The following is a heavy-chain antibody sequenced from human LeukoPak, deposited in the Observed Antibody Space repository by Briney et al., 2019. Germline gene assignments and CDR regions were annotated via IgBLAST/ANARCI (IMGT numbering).Heavy chain of an antibody. CDR2: IYTSGST. V-gene: IGHV4-4*07. J-gene: IGHJ4*02. CDR3: ARAEDIVATMGLDY. D-gene: IGHD5-12*01. Sequence: PSETLSLTCTVSGGSISSYHWSWIRQPAGKGLEWIGRIYTSGSTNYNPSLKSRVAMSVDTSKNQFSLKLNSVTAADTAVYYCARAEDIVATMGLDYWGQGTLVTVSS. CDR1: GGSISSYH.